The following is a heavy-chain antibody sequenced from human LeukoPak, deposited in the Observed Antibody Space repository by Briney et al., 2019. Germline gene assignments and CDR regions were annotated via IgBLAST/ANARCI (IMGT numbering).Heavy chain of an antibody. CDR2: INPNSGGT. CDR1: GYTFTGYY. J-gene: IGHJ6*02. Sequence: ASVKVSCKASGYTFTGYYMHWVRQAPGQGLEWMGWINPNSGGTNYAQKFQGRVTMTRDTSISAAYMELSRLRSDDTAVYYCARAAWPRRIDYYYGMDVWGQGTTVTVSS. D-gene: IGHD5-12*01. V-gene: IGHV1-2*02. CDR3: ARAAWPRRIDYYYGMDV.